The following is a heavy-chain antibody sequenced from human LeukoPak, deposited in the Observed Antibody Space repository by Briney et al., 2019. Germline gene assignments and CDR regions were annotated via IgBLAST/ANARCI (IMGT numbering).Heavy chain of an antibody. V-gene: IGHV3-33*06. CDR3: AKGPGGGFLEWSSLYDALDI. Sequence: GGSLRLSCAASGFTFSSYGMHWVRQAPGKGLEWVAVIWYDGSNKYYADSVKGRFTISRDNSKNTLYLQMNSLRAEDTAVYYCAKGPGGGFLEWSSLYDALDIWGQGTMVTVSS. D-gene: IGHD3-3*01. J-gene: IGHJ3*02. CDR1: GFTFSSYG. CDR2: IWYDGSNK.